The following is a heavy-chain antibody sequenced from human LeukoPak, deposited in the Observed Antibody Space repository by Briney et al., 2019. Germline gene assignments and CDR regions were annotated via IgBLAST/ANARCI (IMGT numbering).Heavy chain of an antibody. Sequence: GGSLRLSCAASGFSFRSRAMSWVRQAPGKGLEWVSLIYSGGNTYYADSVKGRFTISRDNSKNTLYLQMNSLSAEDTAVYYCARDRVNWNDVGGLFDYWGQGTLVTVSS. CDR2: IYSGGNT. V-gene: IGHV3-53*01. J-gene: IGHJ4*02. CDR1: GFSFRSRA. D-gene: IGHD1-1*01. CDR3: ARDRVNWNDVGGLFDY.